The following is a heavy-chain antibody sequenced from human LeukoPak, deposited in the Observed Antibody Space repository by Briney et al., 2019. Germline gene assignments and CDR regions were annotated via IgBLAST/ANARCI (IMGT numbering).Heavy chain of an antibody. D-gene: IGHD3-22*01. CDR3: AKERYDSSGYYLDY. Sequence: PGGSLRLSCAASGFTFSAYAMSWVRQAPGKRLEWVSALSGSSTRTYYGDSVKGRFTISRDNSKNTLYLQMNSLRAEDTAVYYCAKERYDSSGYYLDYWGQGTLVTVSS. CDR2: LSGSSTRT. CDR1: GFTFSAYA. V-gene: IGHV3-23*01. J-gene: IGHJ4*02.